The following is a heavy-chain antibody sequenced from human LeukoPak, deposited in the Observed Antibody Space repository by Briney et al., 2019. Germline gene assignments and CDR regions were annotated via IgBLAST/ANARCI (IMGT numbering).Heavy chain of an antibody. CDR3: ARVVVGYCSGGSCYTRGGYYYYYYMDV. CDR1: GGSISSSSHY. J-gene: IGHJ6*03. V-gene: IGHV4-39*07. Sequence: SETLSLTCTVSGGSISSSSHYWGWIRQPPGKGLEWIGSMYYRGSTYHNPSLKSRVTISVDTSKNQFSLKLSSVTAADTAVYYCARVVVGYCSGGSCYTRGGYYYYYYMDVWGKGTTVTVSS. D-gene: IGHD2-15*01. CDR2: MYYRGST.